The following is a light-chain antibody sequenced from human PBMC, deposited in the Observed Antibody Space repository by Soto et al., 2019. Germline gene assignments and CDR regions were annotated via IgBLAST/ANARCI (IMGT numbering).Light chain of an antibody. J-gene: IGKJ4*01. V-gene: IGKV3-11*01. Sequence: EIVMTQSPATLSVSPGERATLSCRASQSVSSNYLAWYQQKPGQAPRLLIYDASNRANGIPARFTGSGSGTDFTLTISSLEPEDFAVYFCQQRAGWPPTFGGGTKVDIK. CDR3: QQRAGWPPT. CDR2: DAS. CDR1: QSVSSNY.